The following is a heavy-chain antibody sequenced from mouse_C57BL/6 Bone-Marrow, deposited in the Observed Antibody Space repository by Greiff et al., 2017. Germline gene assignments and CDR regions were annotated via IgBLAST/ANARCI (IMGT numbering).Heavy chain of an antibody. CDR2: IDPSDSYT. J-gene: IGHJ4*01. CDR1: GYTFTSYW. Sequence: VQLQQPGAELVMPGASVKLSCKASGYTFTSYWMHWVKPRPGQGLEWIGEIDPSDSYTNYNQKFKGKSTLTVDKSSSTAYMQLSSLTSEDSAVYYCARITTVVANAMDYWGQGTSVTVSS. CDR3: ARITTVVANAMDY. V-gene: IGHV1-69*01. D-gene: IGHD1-1*01.